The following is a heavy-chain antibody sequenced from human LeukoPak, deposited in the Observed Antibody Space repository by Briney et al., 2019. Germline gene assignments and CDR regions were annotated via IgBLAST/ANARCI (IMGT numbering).Heavy chain of an antibody. D-gene: IGHD3-22*01. CDR1: GFTFSSYS. Sequence: GGSLRLSCAASGFTFSSYSMNWVRQAPGKGLEWVSYISSSSSTIYYADSVKGRFTISRDNAKNSLYLQMNSLRAEDTAVYYCARDLDYYDNPGAFDIWGQGTMVTVSS. CDR3: ARDLDYYDNPGAFDI. J-gene: IGHJ3*02. V-gene: IGHV3-48*04. CDR2: ISSSSSTI.